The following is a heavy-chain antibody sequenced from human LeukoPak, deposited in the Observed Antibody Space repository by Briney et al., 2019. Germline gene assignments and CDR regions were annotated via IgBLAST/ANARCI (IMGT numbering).Heavy chain of an antibody. D-gene: IGHD7-27*01. CDR1: GGSISSGDYY. J-gene: IGHJ6*02. Sequence: SQTLSLTCTVSGGSISSGDYYWSWIRQPPGKGLEWVGYIYNSGSSYYNPSLKSRLTISVDTSKNQFSLKLSSVTAADTAVYYCARDKSGQILSNYYYGMDVWGPGITVTVSS. CDR3: ARDKSGQILSNYYYGMDV. V-gene: IGHV4-30-4*01. CDR2: IYNSGSS.